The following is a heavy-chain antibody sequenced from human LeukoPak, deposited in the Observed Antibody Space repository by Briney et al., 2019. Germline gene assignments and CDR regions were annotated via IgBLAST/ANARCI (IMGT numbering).Heavy chain of an antibody. D-gene: IGHD2-8*01. Sequence: SQTLSLTCSISGDSVSSNSAAWNWIRQSPSRGLEWLGRTYYRSKWYYEYAASVKSRITVKSDTSKNQFSLQHNSVTPEDTAVYYCASTHGPIDHWGQGTLVTVSS. CDR2: TYYRSKWYY. CDR3: ASTHGPIDH. V-gene: IGHV6-1*01. J-gene: IGHJ5*02. CDR1: GDSVSSNSAA.